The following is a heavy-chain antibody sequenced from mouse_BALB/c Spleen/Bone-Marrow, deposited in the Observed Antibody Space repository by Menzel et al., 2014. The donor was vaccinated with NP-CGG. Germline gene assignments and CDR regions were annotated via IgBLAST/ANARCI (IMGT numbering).Heavy chain of an antibody. J-gene: IGHJ4*01. Sequence: QVQLQQSGAELVKPGASVKLSCKASGYTFTSYYMYWVKQRPGQGLEWIGEINPSNGGTNFNEKFKSKATLTVDKSSSTAYMQLSSLTSEDSAVCYCTRSRRAMDYWGQGTSVTVSS. CDR1: GYTFTSYY. D-gene: IGHD2-12*01. CDR3: TRSRRAMDY. CDR2: INPSNGGT. V-gene: IGHV1S81*02.